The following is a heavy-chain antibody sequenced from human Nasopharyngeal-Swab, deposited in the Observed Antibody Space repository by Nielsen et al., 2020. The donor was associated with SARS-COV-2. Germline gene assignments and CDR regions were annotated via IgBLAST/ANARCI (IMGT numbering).Heavy chain of an antibody. V-gene: IGHV4-59*08. J-gene: IGHJ6*04. D-gene: IGHD3-10*01. Sequence: SETLSLTCTVSGGSISPYYWGWIRQPPGKGLEWIGYIYYTGSTNYNPSLKSRLIISLDRSKHQFSLRLSSVTAADTAVYYCARHFRGGDVWGNGTTVTVSS. CDR2: IYYTGST. CDR3: ARHFRGGDV. CDR1: GGSISPYY.